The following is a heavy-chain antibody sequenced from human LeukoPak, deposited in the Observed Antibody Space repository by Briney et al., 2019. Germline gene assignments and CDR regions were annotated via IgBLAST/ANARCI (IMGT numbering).Heavy chain of an antibody. Sequence: GGSLRLSCAASGFSFSSNWMTWVRQAPGKGLEWVAVISYDGSNKYYADSVKGRFTISRDNSKNTLYLQMNSLRAEDTAVYYCARGLGLKYYYDSSGYYPPGYWGQGTLVTVSS. V-gene: IGHV3-30-3*01. CDR3: ARGLGLKYYYDSSGYYPPGY. J-gene: IGHJ4*02. D-gene: IGHD3-22*01. CDR1: GFSFSSNW. CDR2: ISYDGSNK.